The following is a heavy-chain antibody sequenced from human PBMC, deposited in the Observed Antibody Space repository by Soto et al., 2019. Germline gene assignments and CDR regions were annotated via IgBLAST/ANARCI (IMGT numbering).Heavy chain of an antibody. D-gene: IGHD6-6*01. Sequence: PGGSLRLSCAASGFTFSSYWMHWVRQAPGKGLVWVSRINSDGSGTSYADSVKGRFTISRDNAKNTLYLQMNSLRAEDTAVYYCARVFVSSHYYYGMDVWGQGTTVTVSS. CDR2: INSDGSGT. V-gene: IGHV3-74*01. J-gene: IGHJ6*02. CDR3: ARVFVSSHYYYGMDV. CDR1: GFTFSSYW.